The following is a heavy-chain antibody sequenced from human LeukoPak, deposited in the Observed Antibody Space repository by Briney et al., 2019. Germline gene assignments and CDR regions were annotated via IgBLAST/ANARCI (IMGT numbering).Heavy chain of an antibody. D-gene: IGHD3-10*01. Sequence: SETLSLTCAVYGGSFSGYYWSWIRQPPGKGLEWIGEINHSGSTNYNPSLKSRVTVSVDTSKNQFSLKLSSVTAADTAVYYCARGASYYAPFDYWGQGTLVTVSS. CDR1: GGSFSGYY. V-gene: IGHV4-34*01. CDR2: INHSGST. J-gene: IGHJ4*02. CDR3: ARGASYYAPFDY.